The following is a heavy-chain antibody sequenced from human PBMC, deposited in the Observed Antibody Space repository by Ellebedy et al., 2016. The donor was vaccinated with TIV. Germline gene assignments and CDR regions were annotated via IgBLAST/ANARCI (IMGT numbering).Heavy chain of an antibody. D-gene: IGHD1/OR15-1a*01. CDR1: GFTFXLNC. J-gene: IGHJ4*02. Sequence: GESLKISCAASGFTFXLNCXYWVRLPPGKGXEWVANIKEDGSEGYYVDSVKGRFTISRDNAQNSLYLQMNSLRAEDTAVYYCVRDLHWSKFEWGQGTLVTVSS. V-gene: IGHV3-7*03. CDR3: VRDLHWSKFE. CDR2: IKEDGSEG.